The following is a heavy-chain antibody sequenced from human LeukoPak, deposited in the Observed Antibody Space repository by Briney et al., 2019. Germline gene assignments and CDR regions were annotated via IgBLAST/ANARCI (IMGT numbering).Heavy chain of an antibody. V-gene: IGHV4-31*03. CDR2: ILYSGIT. D-gene: IGHD3-16*02. CDR3: ARALISFGGVIVHDY. CDR1: GGSISSYGYY. J-gene: IGHJ4*02. Sequence: SETLSLTCTVSGGSISSYGYYWTWIRQQPGKGLEWIGYILYSGITNYNPSLKSRVTISVDTSKNQFSLKQSSVNAADTAVYYCARALISFGGVIVHDYWGQGTLVTVSS.